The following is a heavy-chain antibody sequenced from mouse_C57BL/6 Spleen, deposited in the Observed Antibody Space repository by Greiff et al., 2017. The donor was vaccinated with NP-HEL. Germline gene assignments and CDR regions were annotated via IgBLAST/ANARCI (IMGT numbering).Heavy chain of an antibody. V-gene: IGHV1-64*01. CDR3: ARFITTVVATGGDY. CDR1: GYTFTSYW. CDR2: LHPNSGST. Sequence: QVQLQQPGAELVKPGASVKLSCKASGYTFTSYWMHWVKQRPGQGLEWIGMLHPNSGSTNYNEKFKSKATLTVDTSSSTAYMHLSSLTSEDSAGYYCARFITTVVATGGDYWGQGTTLTVSS. D-gene: IGHD1-1*01. J-gene: IGHJ2*01.